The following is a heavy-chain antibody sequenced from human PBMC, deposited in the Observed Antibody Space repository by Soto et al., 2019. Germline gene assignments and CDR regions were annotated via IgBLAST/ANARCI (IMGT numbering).Heavy chain of an antibody. CDR2: IDPSDSYT. CDR3: ARGGVVVVAAGVWFDP. V-gene: IGHV5-10-1*01. CDR1: GYSFTIYC. D-gene: IGHD2-15*01. J-gene: IGHJ5*02. Sequence: GESLKISCNGSGYSFTIYCISWVLQMPGKGLEWMGRIDPSDSYTNYSPSFQGHVTISADKSISTAYLQWSSLKASDTAMYYCARGGVVVVAAGVWFDPWGQGTLVTVSS.